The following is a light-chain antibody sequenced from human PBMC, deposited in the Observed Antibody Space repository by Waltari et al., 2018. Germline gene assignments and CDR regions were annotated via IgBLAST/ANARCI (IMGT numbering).Light chain of an antibody. V-gene: IGKV3-11*01. CDR1: QSVSSY. J-gene: IGKJ2*01. Sequence: EIVLTQSPATLSLSPEESATISCRASQSVSSYLAWYQQKPGQAPRLLIYDASNSATGIPARFSGSGSGTDFTLTISSLEPEDFAVYYCQQRSNWPRTFGQGTKLEIK. CDR2: DAS. CDR3: QQRSNWPRT.